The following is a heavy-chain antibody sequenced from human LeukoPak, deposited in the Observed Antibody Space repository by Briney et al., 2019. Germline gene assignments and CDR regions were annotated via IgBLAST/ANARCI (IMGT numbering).Heavy chain of an antibody. CDR1: GFTFSSYS. Sequence: KPGGSLRLSCAASGFTFSSYSMNWVRQAPGKGLEWVSSISSSSSYIYYADSVKGRFTISRDNAKNSLYLQMNSLRAEDTAVYYCARESHGRAAAEDNWFDPWGQGTLVTVSS. V-gene: IGHV3-21*01. D-gene: IGHD6-13*01. CDR3: ARESHGRAAAEDNWFDP. J-gene: IGHJ5*02. CDR2: ISSSSSYI.